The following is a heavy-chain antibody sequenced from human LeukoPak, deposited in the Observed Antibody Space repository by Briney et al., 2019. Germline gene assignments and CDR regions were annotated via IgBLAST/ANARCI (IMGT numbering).Heavy chain of an antibody. J-gene: IGHJ4*02. CDR2: ISAYNGNT. D-gene: IGHD6-13*01. CDR3: ARGVAAAGTWFDY. CDR1: GYTFTSYG. Sequence: SVXVSCKASGYTFTSYGISWVRQAPGQGLEWMGWISAYNGNTNYAQKLQGRVTITADKSTSTAYMELSSLRSEDTAVYYCARGVAAAGTWFDYWGQGTLVTVSS. V-gene: IGHV1-18*01.